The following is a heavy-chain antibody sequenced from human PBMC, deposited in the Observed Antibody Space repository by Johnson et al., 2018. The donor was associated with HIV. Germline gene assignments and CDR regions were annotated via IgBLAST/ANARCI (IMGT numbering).Heavy chain of an antibody. CDR2: ISYDGSNK. D-gene: IGHD1-7*01. CDR3: ARDRAWNYEGAFDI. J-gene: IGHJ3*02. Sequence: QVQLVESGGGVVQPGGSLRLSCAASGFTFSSYAMHWVRQAPGKGLEWVAVISYDGSNKYYADSVKGRFTISRDNSKNTLYLQMNSLRAEDTAVYYCARDRAWNYEGAFDIWGQGTMVTVSS. CDR1: GFTFSSYA. V-gene: IGHV3-30*14.